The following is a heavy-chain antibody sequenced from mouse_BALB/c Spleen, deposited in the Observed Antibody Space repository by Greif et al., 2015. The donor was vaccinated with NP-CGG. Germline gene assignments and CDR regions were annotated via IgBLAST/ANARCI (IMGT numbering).Heavy chain of an antibody. CDR3: ARERDYGNRFAY. Sequence: VQLKESGPELVKPGASVKMSCKASGYTFTSYVMHWVKQKPGQGLEWIGYINPYNDGTKYNEKSKGKATLTSDKSSSTAYMELSSLTSEDSAVYYCARERDYGNRFAYWGQGTLVTVSA. J-gene: IGHJ3*01. CDR2: INPYNDGT. CDR1: GYTFTSYV. D-gene: IGHD2-1*01. V-gene: IGHV1-14*01.